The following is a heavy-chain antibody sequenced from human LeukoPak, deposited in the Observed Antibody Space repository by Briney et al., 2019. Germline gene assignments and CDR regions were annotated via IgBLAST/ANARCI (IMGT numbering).Heavy chain of an antibody. CDR3: AGGPSYYYDSRWFDP. J-gene: IGHJ5*02. CDR2: ISGTGGTT. V-gene: IGHV3-23*01. Sequence: GGSLRLSCAASGFTFSSYEMNWVRQAPGKGLDWVSAISGTGGTTYYADSVKGRFTISRDNSKNTLYLQMNSLRAEDTAVYYCAGGPSYYYDSRWFDPWGQGTLVTVSS. D-gene: IGHD3-22*01. CDR1: GFTFSSYE.